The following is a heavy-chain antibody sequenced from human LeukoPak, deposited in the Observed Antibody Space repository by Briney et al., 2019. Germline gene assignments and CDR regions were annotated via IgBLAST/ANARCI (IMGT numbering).Heavy chain of an antibody. J-gene: IGHJ6*03. Sequence: KPSETLSLTCTVSGGSISSYYWSWIRQPPGKGLEWIGYIYYSGSTNYNPSLKSRVTISVDTSKNQFSLKLSSVTAADTAVYYCARSVWTTQTYYYYMDVWGKGTTVTISS. CDR1: GGSISSYY. CDR3: ARSVWTTQTYYYYMDV. CDR2: IYYSGST. D-gene: IGHD1-1*01. V-gene: IGHV4-59*01.